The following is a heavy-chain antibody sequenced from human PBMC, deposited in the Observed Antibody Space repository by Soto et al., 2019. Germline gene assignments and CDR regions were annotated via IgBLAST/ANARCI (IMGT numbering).Heavy chain of an antibody. Sequence: PSDTLALTCIISGASVGSGAYYWIWIRQRPGSALEWIGYIQYSGDTNYNSSLKSRVTISVDRSRNRFSLKLTSVTASDTAFYYCARHDYADRTFDLWGQGTKVTVSS. V-gene: IGHV4-61*08. CDR2: IQYSGDT. CDR3: ARHDYADRTFDL. CDR1: GASVGSGAYY. J-gene: IGHJ3*01. D-gene: IGHD5-12*01.